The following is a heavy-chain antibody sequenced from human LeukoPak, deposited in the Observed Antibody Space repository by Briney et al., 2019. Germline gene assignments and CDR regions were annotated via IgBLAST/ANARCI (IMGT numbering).Heavy chain of an antibody. CDR2: ISAHNGDT. D-gene: IGHD4-17*01. V-gene: IGHV1-18*01. Sequence: ASVKVSCKASGYIFTDYGFSWVRQAPGQGLEWVGWISAHNGDTKYGQKVQGRVILTTDSSTSTAYLELRSLRSDDTAVYYCARVIGAPRTSVDYVYWGQGTLVTVSS. J-gene: IGHJ4*02. CDR3: ARVIGAPRTSVDYVY. CDR1: GYIFTDYG.